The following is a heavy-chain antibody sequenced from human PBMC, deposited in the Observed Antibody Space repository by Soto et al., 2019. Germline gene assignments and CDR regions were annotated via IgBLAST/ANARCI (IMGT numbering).Heavy chain of an antibody. CDR2: IYWNDEK. D-gene: IGHD3-10*01. CDR3: AHRVNMARGPYNYFGP. CDR1: GFSLTTGVG. V-gene: IGHV2-5*01. J-gene: IGHJ5*02. Sequence: GSGPTLVNPTQTLTLTCSFSGFSLTTGVGVGWIRQPPGKALGWLAIIYWNDEKLYNPSLKTRLTITKDTSKNQVVLTVTDMDPVDTATYYCAHRVNMARGPYNYFGPWGQGTLVTVS.